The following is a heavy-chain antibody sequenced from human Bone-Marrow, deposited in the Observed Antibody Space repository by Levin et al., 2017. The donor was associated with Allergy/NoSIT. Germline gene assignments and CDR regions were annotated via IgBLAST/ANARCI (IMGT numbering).Heavy chain of an antibody. D-gene: IGHD6-13*01. CDR2: IYPGDSDT. Sequence: GESLKISCQASGFSFTTYWIAWVRQMPGKGLEWMGIIYPGDSDTRYSPSFQGQVTISADKSITTAYLQWNSLKPSDTAMYYCARPDIASGYSSSGYLNYWGQGTQVTVSS. CDR3: ARPDIASGYSSSGYLNY. CDR1: GFSFTTYW. V-gene: IGHV5-51*01. J-gene: IGHJ4*02.